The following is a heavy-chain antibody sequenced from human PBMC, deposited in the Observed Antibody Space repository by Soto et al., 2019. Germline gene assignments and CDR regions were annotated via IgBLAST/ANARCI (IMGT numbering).Heavy chain of an antibody. Sequence: ASVKVSCKASGYSFSDYSINWVRQAPGQGLEWMGWMNPKSGHTAHAQKIQGRVTLTRDTSINKVYMELSSLTSGDKAVYFCARRIRDGKFDSWGDGTQVTVSS. V-gene: IGHV1-8*01. J-gene: IGHJ4*01. CDR1: GYSFSDYS. D-gene: IGHD3-10*01. CDR2: MNPKSGHT. CDR3: ARRIRDGKFDS.